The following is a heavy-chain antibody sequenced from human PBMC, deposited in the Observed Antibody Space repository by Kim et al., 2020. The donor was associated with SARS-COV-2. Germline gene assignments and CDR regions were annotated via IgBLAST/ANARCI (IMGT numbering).Heavy chain of an antibody. D-gene: IGHD6-6*01. V-gene: IGHV2-70*12. J-gene: IGHJ4*02. CDR2: IDWDDDK. Sequence: SGPTLVNSTQTLTLTCTFSGFSLTTSGMCVSWIRQRPGKALEWLALIDWDDDKDYSTSLKTRLTISKDTSKNQVVLTLTNMDPVDTATYYCARSSYSTASGIDYWGQGTLVTVSS. CDR3: ARSSYSTASGIDY. CDR1: GFSLTTSGMC.